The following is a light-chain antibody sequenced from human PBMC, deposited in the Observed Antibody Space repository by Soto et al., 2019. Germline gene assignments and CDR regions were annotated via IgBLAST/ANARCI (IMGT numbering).Light chain of an antibody. J-gene: IGKJ2*01. CDR1: PSLGYSGY. CDR2: KVS. CDR3: MQGADWPYT. Sequence: DIVLTQSPLSLPVTVGQPASISCRSSPSLGYSGYVNWLQQRPGQSPRRLIYKVSNRDSWVPDRFSGSWSGTDYTLKISRVEAEDVGIYYCMQGADWPYTFGQGTKLDI. V-gene: IGKV2-30*01.